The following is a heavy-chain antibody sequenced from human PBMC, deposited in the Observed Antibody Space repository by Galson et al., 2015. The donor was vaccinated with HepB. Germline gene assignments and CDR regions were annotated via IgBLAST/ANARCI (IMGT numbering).Heavy chain of an antibody. D-gene: IGHD3-10*01. CDR3: ARGAGLVPMFDS. Sequence: SVKVSCKASGYTFTTNGISWVRQAPGQGLEWMGWISANSGNTKYAQNLQGRVTITADESTRTVYMELSSLRSEDTALYYCARGAGLVPMFDSWGQGTLVTVSS. V-gene: IGHV1-18*04. J-gene: IGHJ4*02. CDR1: GYTFTTNG. CDR2: ISANSGNT.